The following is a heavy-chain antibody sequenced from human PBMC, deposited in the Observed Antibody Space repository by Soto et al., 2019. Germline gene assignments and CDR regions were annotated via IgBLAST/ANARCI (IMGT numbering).Heavy chain of an antibody. V-gene: IGHV4-30-4*01. D-gene: IGHD3-22*01. CDR3: ARERILDSSGYEY. CDR2: IYYSGST. J-gene: IGHJ4*02. Sequence: SETLSLTCTVSVGSISSGDYYLSWIRQPPGKGLEWIGYIYYSGSTYYNPSLKSRVTISVDTSKNQFSLKLSSVTAADTAVYYCARERILDSSGYEYWGQGTMVTVSS. CDR1: VGSISSGDYY.